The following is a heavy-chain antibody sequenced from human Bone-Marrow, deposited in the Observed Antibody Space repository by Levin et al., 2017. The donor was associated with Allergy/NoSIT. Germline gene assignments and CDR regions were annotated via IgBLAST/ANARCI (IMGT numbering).Heavy chain of an antibody. CDR1: GFTFGDFG. Sequence: PGGSLRLSCLASGFTFGDFGMTWVRQAPGKGLEWVGFIRGRLYGGTTEYDASVRGRFTVSRDNSKSIVYLQMNSLTTEDTAVYYCARGLTEVGAKYYFDCWGQGTLVTVSS. CDR3: ARGLTEVGAKYYFDC. CDR2: IRGRLYGGTT. D-gene: IGHD1-26*01. J-gene: IGHJ4*02. V-gene: IGHV3-49*04.